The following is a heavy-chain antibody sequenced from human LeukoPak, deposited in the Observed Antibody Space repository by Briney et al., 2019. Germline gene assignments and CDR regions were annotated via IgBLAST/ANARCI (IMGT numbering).Heavy chain of an antibody. J-gene: IGHJ3*02. V-gene: IGHV3-21*04. D-gene: IGHD5-18*01. CDR3: AKDIGYNYGSDAFDI. CDR1: GFTFSSYS. CDR2: ISSSSSYI. Sequence: GSLRLSCAASGFTFSSYSMNWVRQAPGKGLERVSSISSSSSYIYYADSVKGRFTISRDNAKNSLYLQMNSLRAEDTAVYYCAKDIGYNYGSDAFDIWGQGTMVTVSS.